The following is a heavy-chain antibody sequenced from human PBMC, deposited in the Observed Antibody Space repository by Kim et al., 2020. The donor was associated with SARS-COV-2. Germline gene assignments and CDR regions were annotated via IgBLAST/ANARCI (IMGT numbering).Heavy chain of an antibody. V-gene: IGHV4-59*01. CDR2: IYYSGRT. J-gene: IGHJ6*02. Sequence: SETLSLTCTVSGGSISSYYWSWIRQPPGKGLEWIGYIYYSGRTNYNPSLKSRVTISVDTSKNQFSLKLSSLTAADTAVYYCAGDKGPLYYYYYGMDVWGQGTTVTVSS. CDR1: GGSISSYY. CDR3: AGDKGPLYYYYYGMDV.